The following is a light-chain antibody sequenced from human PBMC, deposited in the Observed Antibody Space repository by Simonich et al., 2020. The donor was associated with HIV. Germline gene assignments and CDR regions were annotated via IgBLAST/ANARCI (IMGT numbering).Light chain of an antibody. CDR3: SSYTSSSTLV. J-gene: IGLJ3*02. CDR1: SGDVGGYNY. V-gene: IGLV2-14*03. CDR2: GVS. Sequence: QSALTQPASVSGSPGQSITISCTGTSGDVGGYNYVSWYQQHPGKVPKLMIYGVSERTSGVSERFSGSKSGNTASLTISGLQAEDEADYYCSSYTSSSTLVFGGGTKVTVL.